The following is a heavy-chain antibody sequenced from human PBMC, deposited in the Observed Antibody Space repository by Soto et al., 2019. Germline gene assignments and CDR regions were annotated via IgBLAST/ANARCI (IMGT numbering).Heavy chain of an antibody. CDR3: ARYRDYGDYGYFDS. V-gene: IGHV4-59*01. J-gene: IGHJ4*02. Sequence: WTWIRQPPGKGLEWIGYIYHSETTNYNASLRSRATISVDTSKNQFSLRLTSVTAADTAVYYCARYRDYGDYGYFDSWGQGALVTVSS. D-gene: IGHD4-17*01. CDR2: IYHSETT.